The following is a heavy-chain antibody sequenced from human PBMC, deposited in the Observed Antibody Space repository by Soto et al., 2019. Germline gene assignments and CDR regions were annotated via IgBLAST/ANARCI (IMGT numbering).Heavy chain of an antibody. J-gene: IGHJ6*02. CDR3: AKANLGYCSSTSCPPSYYYYGMAV. Sequence: PGGSLRLSCAASGFTFSSYAMSWVRQAPGKGLEWVSAISGSGGSTYYADSVKGRFTISRDNSKNTLYLQMNSLRAEDTAVYYCAKANLGYCSSTSCPPSYYYYGMAVWGQGTTVTVSS. V-gene: IGHV3-23*01. CDR2: ISGSGGST. CDR1: GFTFSSYA. D-gene: IGHD2-2*01.